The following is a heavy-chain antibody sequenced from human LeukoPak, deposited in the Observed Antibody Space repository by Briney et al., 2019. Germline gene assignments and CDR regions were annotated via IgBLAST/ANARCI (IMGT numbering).Heavy chain of an antibody. CDR3: AKAICSSTSCSALDY. D-gene: IGHD2-2*01. Sequence: GGSLRLSCAASGFTFDDYAMHWVRQAPGKGLEWVSGISWNSGSIGYADSVKGRFTISRDNAKNSLYLQMNSLRAEDTALYYCAKAICSSTSCSALDYWGQGTLVTVSS. CDR2: ISWNSGSI. CDR1: GFTFDDYA. V-gene: IGHV3-9*01. J-gene: IGHJ4*02.